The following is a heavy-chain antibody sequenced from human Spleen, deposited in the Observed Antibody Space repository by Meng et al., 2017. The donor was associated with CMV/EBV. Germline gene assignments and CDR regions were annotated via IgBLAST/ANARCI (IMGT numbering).Heavy chain of an antibody. J-gene: IGHJ4*02. CDR2: ISSSSSYI. D-gene: IGHD3-22*01. V-gene: IGHV3-21*01. Sequence: WVRQARGKGLEWLSSISSSSSYIYHADSMKGRFTVSRDNAKNSVYLQMNSLRAEDTAVYSCARDLAPQSDYYDSSGYYYLPKGFDYWGQGTLVTVSS. CDR3: ARDLAPQSDYYDSSGYYYLPKGFDY.